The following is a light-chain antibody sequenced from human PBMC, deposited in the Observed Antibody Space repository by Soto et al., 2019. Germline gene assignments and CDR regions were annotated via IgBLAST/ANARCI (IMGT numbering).Light chain of an antibody. CDR3: QQYNSYPET. CDR1: QTISSW. CDR2: KAS. V-gene: IGKV1-5*03. Sequence: DIQMTQSPSTLSASVGDRVTITCRASQTISSWLAWYQQKPGKAPKLLIYKASTLKSGVPSRFSGSGSGTEFTLTISSLQPDDFATYYCQQYNSYPETFGQGTKVDI. J-gene: IGKJ1*01.